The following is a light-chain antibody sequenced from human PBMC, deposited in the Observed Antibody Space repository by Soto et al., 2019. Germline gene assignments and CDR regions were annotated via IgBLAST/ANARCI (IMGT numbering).Light chain of an antibody. Sequence: QSALTQPASVSGSPGQSITISCTGTSSDVGGYNSVSWYRQDPGKAPKLMIYDVTNRPSGVSNRFSGSKSGNTASLTISGLQAEDEADYYCSSFTSSITYVFCTGTKVTVL. J-gene: IGLJ1*01. CDR3: SSFTSSITYV. V-gene: IGLV2-14*01. CDR1: SSDVGGYNS. CDR2: DVT.